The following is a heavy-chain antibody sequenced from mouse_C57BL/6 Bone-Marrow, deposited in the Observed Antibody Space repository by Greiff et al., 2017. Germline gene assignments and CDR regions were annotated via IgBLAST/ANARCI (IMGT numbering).Heavy chain of an antibody. D-gene: IGHD1-1*01. J-gene: IGHJ3*01. CDR2: ISSGGDYI. CDR3: TRGGITTVRG. V-gene: IGHV5-9-1*02. Sequence: EVMLVESGEGLVKPGGSLKLSCAASGFTFSSYAMSWVRQTPEKRLEWVAYISSGGDYIYYADTVKGRFTISRDTARNTLYLQMSSLKSEDTAMYYCTRGGITTVRGWGTGALVTVAA. CDR1: GFTFSSYA.